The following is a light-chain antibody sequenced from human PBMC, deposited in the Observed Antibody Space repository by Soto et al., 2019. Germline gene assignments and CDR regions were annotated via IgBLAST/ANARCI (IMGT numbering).Light chain of an antibody. V-gene: IGKV3-20*01. Sequence: EIVLTQSPGTLSLSPGERATLTCRASQSVGSDYVAWYQQKPGQAPRLLIYGASSRATGIPDRFSGSVSRTDFTLTISRLEPEDFAVYYCQQYGSTSGTFGQGTKVDIK. J-gene: IGKJ1*01. CDR2: GAS. CDR3: QQYGSTSGT. CDR1: QSVGSDY.